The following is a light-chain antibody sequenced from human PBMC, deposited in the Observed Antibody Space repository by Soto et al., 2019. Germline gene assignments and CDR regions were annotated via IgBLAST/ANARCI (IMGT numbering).Light chain of an antibody. J-gene: IGKJ1*01. Sequence: DIQMTQSPSSLSASVGDRVTITCRASQSISRYLNWYQQKPGKAPKLLIYAASSLQSGVPSRFSGSGSGTDFTITISSLQPEDFATYYCQQSYSTPPWTFVQATKVDIK. V-gene: IGKV1-39*01. CDR1: QSISRY. CDR2: AAS. CDR3: QQSYSTPPWT.